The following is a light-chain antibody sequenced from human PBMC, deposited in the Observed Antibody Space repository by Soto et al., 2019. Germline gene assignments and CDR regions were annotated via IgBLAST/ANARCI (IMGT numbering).Light chain of an antibody. CDR3: QHYYSYPLT. CDR2: GAS. Sequence: EIVLTQSPGTLSLSPGERATLSCRASQSVSSSYLAWYQQKPGQAPRLLIYGASSRATGIPDRFSGSGSGTDFTLTISSLQAEDVAVYYCQHYYSYPLTFGGGTKVDIK. CDR1: QSVSSSY. V-gene: IGKV3-20*01. J-gene: IGKJ4*01.